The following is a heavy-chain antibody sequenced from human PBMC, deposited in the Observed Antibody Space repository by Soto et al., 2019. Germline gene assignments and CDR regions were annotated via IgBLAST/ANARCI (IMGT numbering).Heavy chain of an antibody. CDR3: ARYRREAVAGYTLDN. CDR1: GGSISSNY. J-gene: IGHJ4*02. CDR2: VYNSGST. D-gene: IGHD6-13*01. Sequence: AETLSLTCTVSGGSISSNYWTWIRQPPGKGLEWIGYVYNSGSTNYNPSLKSRVTISEDTSKSQFSLKVNSMTAADTAVYYCARYRREAVAGYTLDNWGQGILVTV. V-gene: IGHV4-59*01.